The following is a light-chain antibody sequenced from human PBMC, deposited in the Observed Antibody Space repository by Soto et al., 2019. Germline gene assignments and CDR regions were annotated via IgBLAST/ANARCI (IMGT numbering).Light chain of an antibody. CDR1: QSISSW. CDR3: QQYKSLYT. Sequence: DIQMTQSPSTLSASVGDRVTITCRASQSISSWLAWYQQKPGKAPKLLIYKASSLESKVPSRFSGSGSGTEFTLTISSLQPDDFATYYCQQYKSLYTFGQGTKLEIK. J-gene: IGKJ2*01. V-gene: IGKV1-5*03. CDR2: KAS.